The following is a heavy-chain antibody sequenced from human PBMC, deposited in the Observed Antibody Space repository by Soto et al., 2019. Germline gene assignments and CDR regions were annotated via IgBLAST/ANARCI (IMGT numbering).Heavy chain of an antibody. CDR1: GFTFGDYA. CDR3: TRDVTSYYYYGMDV. Sequence: GGPLRLSCTASGFTFGDYAMSWFRQAPGKGLEWVGFIRSKAYGGTTEYAASVKGRFTISRDDSKSIAYLQMNSLKTEDTAVYYCTRDVTSYYYYGMDVWGQGTTVTVSS. J-gene: IGHJ6*02. V-gene: IGHV3-49*03. D-gene: IGHD2-21*02. CDR2: IRSKAYGGTT.